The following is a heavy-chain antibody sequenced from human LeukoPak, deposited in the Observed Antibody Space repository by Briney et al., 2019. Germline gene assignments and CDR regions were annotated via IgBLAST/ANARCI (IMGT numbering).Heavy chain of an antibody. Sequence: GGSLRLSCAASGFTFSDYYMSWIRQAPGKGLEWVSYISSSGSTIYYADSVKGRFTISRDNAKNSLYLQMNSLRAKDTAVYYCARSTQYDFWSGSLGWFDPWGQGTLVTVSS. CDR1: GFTFSDYY. J-gene: IGHJ5*02. D-gene: IGHD3-3*01. CDR3: ARSTQYDFWSGSLGWFDP. V-gene: IGHV3-11*01. CDR2: ISSSGSTI.